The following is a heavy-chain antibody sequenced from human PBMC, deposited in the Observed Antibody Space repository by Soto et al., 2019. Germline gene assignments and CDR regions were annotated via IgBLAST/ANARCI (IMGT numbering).Heavy chain of an antibody. CDR3: ARAYFVWFSEQLSYFNY. V-gene: IGHV3-23*01. CDR1: GFTFSNYA. CDR2: ISGSGGRS. J-gene: IGHJ4*02. Sequence: EVQLLDSGGGLVQPGGSLRLSCAASGFTFSNYAMTRVRPGPGKGLEWVSGISGSGGRSYYVDSVKGRFTISRDNSKSTLYLQMNSLRAEDSAVYYWARAYFVWFSEQLSYFNYWAQGTLVT. D-gene: IGHD6-13*01.